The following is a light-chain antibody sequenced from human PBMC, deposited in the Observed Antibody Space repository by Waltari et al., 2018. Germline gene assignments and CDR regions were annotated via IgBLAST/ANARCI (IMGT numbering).Light chain of an antibody. V-gene: IGKV2-30*02. CDR2: RVS. Sequence: SPRHRSGNTHLTWVQQRPGRAPCRLIYRVSTRYSGVLDRCSVSGSGTDFTLTISRVEAEDVGIYDGMQGTYWPYTFGHGTKLDIK. CDR1: SPRHRSGNTH. CDR3: MQGTYWPYT. J-gene: IGKJ2*01.